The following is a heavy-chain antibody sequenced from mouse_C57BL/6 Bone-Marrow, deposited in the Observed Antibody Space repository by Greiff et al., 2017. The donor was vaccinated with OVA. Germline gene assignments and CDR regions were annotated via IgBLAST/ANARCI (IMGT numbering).Heavy chain of an antibody. CDR3: TRLLDAMDY. D-gene: IGHD2-1*01. Sequence: EVKLMESGEGLVKPGGSLKLSCAASGFTFSSYAMSWVRQTPEKRLEWVAYISSRGDYIYYADTVKGRFTISRDNARNTLYLQMSSLKSEDTAMYYCTRLLDAMDYWGQGTSVTVSS. CDR2: ISSRGDYI. V-gene: IGHV5-9-1*02. J-gene: IGHJ4*01. CDR1: GFTFSSYA.